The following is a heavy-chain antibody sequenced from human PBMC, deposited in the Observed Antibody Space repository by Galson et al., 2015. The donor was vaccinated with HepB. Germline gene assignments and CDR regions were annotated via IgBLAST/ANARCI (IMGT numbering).Heavy chain of an antibody. V-gene: IGHV1-69*04. CDR1: GGTFSSYA. Sequence: SVKVSCKASGGTFSSYAISWLRQAPGQALEWVGRIIPLLAVTNYAQKFQGRVTLTADKSTSTAYMELSSLRSEDTAVYYCARTLTGVLWYFDLWGRGTLATVSS. CDR3: ARTLTGVLWYFDL. CDR2: IIPLLAVT. D-gene: IGHD7-27*01. J-gene: IGHJ2*01.